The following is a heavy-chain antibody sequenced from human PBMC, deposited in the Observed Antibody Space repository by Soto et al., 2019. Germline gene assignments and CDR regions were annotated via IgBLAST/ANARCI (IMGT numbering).Heavy chain of an antibody. CDR3: ARRNYDSSGYLPVVYYFDY. D-gene: IGHD3-22*01. CDR2: IYYSGST. V-gene: IGHV4-61*08. CDR1: GGSISSGGYS. J-gene: IGHJ4*02. Sequence: PSETLSLTCAVSGGSISSGGYSWSWIRQPPGKGLEWIGYIYYSGSTNYNPSLKSRVTISVDTSKNQFSLKLSSVTAADTAVYYCARRNYDSSGYLPVVYYFDYWGQGTLVTVSS.